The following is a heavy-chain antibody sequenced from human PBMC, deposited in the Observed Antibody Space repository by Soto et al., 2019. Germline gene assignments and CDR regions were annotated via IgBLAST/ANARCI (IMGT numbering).Heavy chain of an antibody. Sequence: PSETLSLTCSVSDDSINSDKYYWGWIRQPPGKGLEWIGSIYYRGNAYYNLSLQTRVTISLYKSKSQFSLKLNSVTAADSAVYFCARLEGLATISYYFDFWGPGALVTVSS. J-gene: IGHJ4*02. CDR1: DDSINSDKYY. D-gene: IGHD3-9*01. CDR2: IYYRGNA. CDR3: ARLEGLATISYYFDF. V-gene: IGHV4-39*01.